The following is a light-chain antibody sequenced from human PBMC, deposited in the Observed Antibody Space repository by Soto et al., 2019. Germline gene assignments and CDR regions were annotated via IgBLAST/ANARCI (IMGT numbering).Light chain of an antibody. Sequence: QSALTQPPSASGSLGQSVTISCTGSSSDVGGYNYVSWYRQHPGKAPKLLVYEVTKRPSGVPDRFSGSKSAYTASLTVSGLQAEDEADYYCSSYPGSETFVAFGGGTKVTVL. CDR1: SSDVGGYNY. V-gene: IGLV2-8*01. CDR2: EVT. J-gene: IGLJ2*01. CDR3: SSYPGSETFVA.